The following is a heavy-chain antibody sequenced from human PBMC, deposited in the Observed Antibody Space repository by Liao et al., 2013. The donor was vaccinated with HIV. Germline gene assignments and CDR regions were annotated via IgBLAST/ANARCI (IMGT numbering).Heavy chain of an antibody. CDR1: GGSISSYY. J-gene: IGHJ4*02. CDR3: ARRVAERGLRYFDY. CDR2: IYSSGSA. Sequence: QVQLQQWGAGLLKPSETLSLTCTVSGGSISSYYWSWIRQPAGKGLEWIGRIYSSGSANYNPSLKSRVTMSVDTSKNQFSLKLSSVTAADTAVYYCARRVAERGLRYFDYWGQGTLVTVSS. V-gene: IGHV4-4*07. D-gene: IGHD1-14*01.